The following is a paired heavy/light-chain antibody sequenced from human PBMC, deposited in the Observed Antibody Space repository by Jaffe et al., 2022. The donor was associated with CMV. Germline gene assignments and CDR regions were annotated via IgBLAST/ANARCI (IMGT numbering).Heavy chain of an antibody. V-gene: IGHV3-15*01. D-gene: IGHD3-22*01. CDR3: TTTHYYESSGYYARFFDY. CDR2: IKSKIDDGTV. Sequence: EVQLVESGGGLIKPGGSLRLSCAASGFTFSDAWMSWVRQAPGKGLEWLGHIKSKIDDGTVNSAAPVTGRFFISRDDSKNMLYLQMYSLETEDTAVYFCTTTHYYESSGYYARFFDYWGQGTLVTVSS. CDR1: GFTFSDAW. J-gene: IGHJ4*02.
Light chain of an antibody. CDR1: QGISNW. J-gene: IGKJ4*01. Sequence: DIQMTQSPSSVSASVGDRVTITCRASQGISNWVAWYQQKPGQAPKLLIYAASSLQSGVPSRFSGSGSGTDFTLTISSLHPEDFATYYCQQSNTFLPLTFGGGTKVEIK. V-gene: IGKV1-12*01. CDR3: QQSNTFLPLT. CDR2: AAS.